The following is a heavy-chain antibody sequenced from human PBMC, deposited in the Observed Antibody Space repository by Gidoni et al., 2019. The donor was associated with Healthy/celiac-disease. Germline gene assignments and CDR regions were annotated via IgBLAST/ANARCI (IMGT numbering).Heavy chain of an antibody. V-gene: IGHV3-64*01. D-gene: IGHD3-10*01. CDR3: ARDSQRRLGRPIFDP. CDR1: GFTFSSYA. Sequence: EVQLVESGGGLVQPGGSLRLSCAASGFTFSSYAMHWVRQAPGKGLEYVSAISSNGGSTYYANSVKGRFTISRDNSKNTLYLQMGSLRAEDMAVYYCARDSQRRLGRPIFDPWGQGTLVTVSS. J-gene: IGHJ5*02. CDR2: ISSNGGST.